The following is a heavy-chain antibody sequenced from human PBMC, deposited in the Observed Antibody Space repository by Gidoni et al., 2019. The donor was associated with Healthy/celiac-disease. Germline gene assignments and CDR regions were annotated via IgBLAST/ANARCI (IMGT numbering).Heavy chain of an antibody. D-gene: IGHD6-19*01. J-gene: IGHJ2*01. CDR3: ARDSPLPGIAVAGTGWYFDL. CDR2: IYYSGST. V-gene: IGHV4-59*01. Sequence: IRQPPGKGLEWIGYIYYSGSTNYNPSLKSRVTISVDTSKNQFSLKLSSVTAADTAVYYCARDSPLPGIAVAGTGWYFDLWGRGTLVTVSS.